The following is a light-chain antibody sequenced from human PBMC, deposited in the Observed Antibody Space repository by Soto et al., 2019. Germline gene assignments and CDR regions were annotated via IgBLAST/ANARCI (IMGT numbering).Light chain of an antibody. CDR3: QHSDISPPWT. J-gene: IGKJ1*01. Sequence: DIRLTQSPSSLSASIGERVTITCRASQSIGHYLKWYQQKRGKAPQLLIYSASTLHSGVPSRFRGSGSWTDFTFPIRSQQPDDLATSVCQHSDISPPWTFGQGTQVELK. V-gene: IGKV1-39*01. CDR2: SAS. CDR1: QSIGHY.